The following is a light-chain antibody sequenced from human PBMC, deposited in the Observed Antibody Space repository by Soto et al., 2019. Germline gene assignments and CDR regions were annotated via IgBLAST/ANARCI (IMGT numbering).Light chain of an antibody. J-gene: IGKJ1*01. CDR2: AAS. CDR1: ETIDSY. Sequence: DIQMTQSPSSLSASVGDRVTITCRASETIDSYVNWYQQRPGKAPKLLIYAASTLQSGVPSRFGGSGSGTDFTLTITSLQPEDFATYFCQQTYNPPRTFGQGTRL. V-gene: IGKV1-39*01. CDR3: QQTYNPPRT.